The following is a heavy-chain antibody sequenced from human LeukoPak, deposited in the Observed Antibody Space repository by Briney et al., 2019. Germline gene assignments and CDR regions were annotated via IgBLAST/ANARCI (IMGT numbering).Heavy chain of an antibody. CDR2: ISAYNGNT. J-gene: IGHJ6*02. V-gene: IGHV1-18*01. CDR1: GYTFTSYG. CDR3: ARDQEVVTAILGYYGMDV. Sequence: ASVKVSCKASGYTFTSYGISWARQAPGQGLEWMGWISAYNGNTNYAQKLQGRVTMTTDTSTSTAYMELRSLRSDDTAVYYCARDQEVVTAILGYYGMDVWGQGTTVTVSS. D-gene: IGHD2-21*02.